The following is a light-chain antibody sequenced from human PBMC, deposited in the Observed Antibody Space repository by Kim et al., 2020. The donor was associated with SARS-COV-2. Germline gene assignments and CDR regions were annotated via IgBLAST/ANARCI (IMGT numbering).Light chain of an antibody. V-gene: IGLV3-21*04. J-gene: IGLJ2*01. CDR3: QVWDSSNDQHVV. CDR2: YDS. CDR1: NIGSKS. Sequence: SYELTQPPSVSVAPGKTDRITCGGNNIGSKSVHWYQQKPGQAPVTVIYYDSDRPSGIPERFSGSKSGNTATLTISRVEAGDEADYYCQVWDSSNDQHVVFGGGTQLTVL.